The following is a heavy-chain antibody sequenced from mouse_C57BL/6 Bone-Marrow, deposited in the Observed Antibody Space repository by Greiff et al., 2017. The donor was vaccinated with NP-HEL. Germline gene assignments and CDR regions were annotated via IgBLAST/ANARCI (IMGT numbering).Heavy chain of an antibody. CDR3: ARRYRGWDYYAMEY. Sequence: EVQLVESGGGLVKPGGSLKLSCAASGFTFSDYGMNWVRQAPEKGLEWVAYIISGGSTIYYPATLKGRFTISRDNARNTLFLQLTSLTSEYTAMLYCARRYRGWDYYAMEYWGRGTSVTVSA. CDR1: GFTFSDYG. CDR2: IISGGSTI. D-gene: IGHD2-12*01. V-gene: IGHV5-17*01. J-gene: IGHJ4*01.